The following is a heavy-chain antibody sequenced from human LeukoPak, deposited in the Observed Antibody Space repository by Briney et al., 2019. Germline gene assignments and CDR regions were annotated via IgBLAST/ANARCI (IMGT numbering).Heavy chain of an antibody. J-gene: IGHJ4*02. CDR1: GFRFSSFY. CDR2: IKQDGSEK. V-gene: IGHV3-7*01. Sequence: GGSLRLSCVSSGFRFSSFYMSWVRQAPGMGLEWVANIKQDGSEKYYVDSVKGRFTISRDNAKNSLYLQMSSLRDEDTAVYYCARDGLSAALGRWGQGTLVTVPS. D-gene: IGHD2-2*01. CDR3: ARDGLSAALGR.